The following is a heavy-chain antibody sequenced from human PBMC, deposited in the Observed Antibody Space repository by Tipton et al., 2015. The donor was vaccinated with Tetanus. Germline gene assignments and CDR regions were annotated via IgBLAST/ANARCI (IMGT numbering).Heavy chain of an antibody. D-gene: IGHD6-19*01. V-gene: IGHV4-59*01. J-gene: IGHJ4*02. CDR1: GGSISSYY. Sequence: GLVKPSETLSLTCTVSGGSISSYYWSWIRQPPGKGLEWIGYIYYSGSTNYNPSLKSRVTISVDTSKNQFSLKLSSVTAADTAVYYCARGQTYSSGWYYFDYWGQGTLVTVSS. CDR3: ARGQTYSSGWYYFDY. CDR2: IYYSGST.